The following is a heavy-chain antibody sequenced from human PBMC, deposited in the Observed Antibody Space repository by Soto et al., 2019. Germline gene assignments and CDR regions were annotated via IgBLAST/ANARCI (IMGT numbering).Heavy chain of an antibody. CDR2: IYHSGST. CDR1: GGSISSGGYS. Sequence: SEPLSLTWAVSGGSISSGGYSWSWIRQPPGKGLEWIGYIYHSGSTYYNPSLKSRVTISVDRSKNQFSLKLSSVTAADTAVYYCARLLELRFDYWGQGTLVTLSS. D-gene: IGHD3-3*01. V-gene: IGHV4-30-2*01. CDR3: ARLLELRFDY. J-gene: IGHJ4*02.